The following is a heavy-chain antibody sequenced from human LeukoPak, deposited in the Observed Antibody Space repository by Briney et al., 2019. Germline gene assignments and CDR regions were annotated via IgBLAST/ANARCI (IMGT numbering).Heavy chain of an antibody. Sequence: GSLRLSCAASGFTFSSYGMHWVRQAPGKGLEWIGEINHSGSTNYNPSLKSRLTISVDTFKNQFSLKLSSVTAADTAVYYCARETSQKGAHYMDVWGKGTTVTISS. CDR1: GFTFSSYG. CDR2: INHSGST. D-gene: IGHD3-16*01. V-gene: IGHV4-34*01. J-gene: IGHJ6*03. CDR3: ARETSQKGAHYMDV.